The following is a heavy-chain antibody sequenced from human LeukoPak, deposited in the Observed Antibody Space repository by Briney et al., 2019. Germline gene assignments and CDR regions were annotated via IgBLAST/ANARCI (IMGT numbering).Heavy chain of an antibody. Sequence: WGSLTLNCAASGFTFNDYYMTWIRQAPGMGLECVSYISSSGSTIYYADSVKGRFTISRDSAKNSMYLQMNSLRDEDTAVYYCARGVRGYSRDSSFDCWGQGTLVTVSS. CDR3: ARGVRGYSRDSSFDC. J-gene: IGHJ5*01. D-gene: IGHD5-18*01. CDR1: GFTFNDYY. CDR2: ISSSGSTI. V-gene: IGHV3-11*04.